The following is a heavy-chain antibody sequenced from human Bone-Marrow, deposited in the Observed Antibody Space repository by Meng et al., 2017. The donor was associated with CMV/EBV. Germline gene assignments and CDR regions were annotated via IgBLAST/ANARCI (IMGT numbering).Heavy chain of an antibody. Sequence: ATVNGSCKGSGYTFTSYGISWVRQAPGQGLEWMGWISAYNGNTNYAQKLQGRVTMTTDTSTSTAYMELRSLRSDDTAVYYCARDRSGSYRYYYYGMDVWGQGTTVTVSS. V-gene: IGHV1-18*01. CDR3: ARDRSGSYRYYYYGMDV. J-gene: IGHJ6*02. CDR2: ISAYNGNT. CDR1: GYTFTSYG. D-gene: IGHD1-26*01.